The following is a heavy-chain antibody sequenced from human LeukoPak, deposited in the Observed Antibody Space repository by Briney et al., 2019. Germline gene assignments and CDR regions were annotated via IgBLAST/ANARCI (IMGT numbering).Heavy chain of an antibody. Sequence: PGRSLTLSCAASGFSFSTYAMQFVRQAPRNGMEWEAIISYDGNNTYHADSVKGRFTISRDNSKNTLYLQMNSLRAEDTAVYYCARGTHYDYGDYPPYYFDHWGQGPRVTASS. D-gene: IGHD4-17*01. CDR1: GFSFSTYA. V-gene: IGHV3-30*04. J-gene: IGHJ4*02. CDR3: ARGTHYDYGDYPPYYFDH. CDR2: ISYDGNNT.